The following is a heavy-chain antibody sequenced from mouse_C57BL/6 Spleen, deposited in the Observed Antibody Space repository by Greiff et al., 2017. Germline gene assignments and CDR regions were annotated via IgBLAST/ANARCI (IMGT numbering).Heavy chain of an antibody. V-gene: IGHV1-82*01. CDR3: ARGVGGYFDY. CDR2: IYPGDGDT. Sequence: QVQLKESGPELVKPGASVKISCKASGYAFSSSWMNWVKQRPGQGLEWIGRIYPGDGDTNYNGKFKGKATLTADKSSSTAYMQLSSLTSEDSAVYFCARGVGGYFDYWGQGTTLTVSS. D-gene: IGHD1-1*01. CDR1: GYAFSSSW. J-gene: IGHJ2*01.